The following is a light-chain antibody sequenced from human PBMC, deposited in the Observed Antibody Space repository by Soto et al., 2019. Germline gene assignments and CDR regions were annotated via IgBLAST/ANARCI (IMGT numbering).Light chain of an antibody. V-gene: IGLV1-44*01. J-gene: IGLJ1*01. CDR1: NSNIGTNT. CDR2: TNN. Sequence: QSLLTQPPSASATPGQRVTISCSGSNSNIGTNTVNRYQQLPGTAPRLLIYTNNQRPSGVPQRFSGSKTGTSASLAIGGLQSEDGADYYCAAWDDRLGAYVVGTGTKVTVL. CDR3: AAWDDRLGAYV.